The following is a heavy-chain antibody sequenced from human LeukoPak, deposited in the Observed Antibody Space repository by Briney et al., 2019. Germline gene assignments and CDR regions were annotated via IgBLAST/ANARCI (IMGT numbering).Heavy chain of an antibody. Sequence: GSLRLSCAASGVTFSSYAMSWVRQAPGKGLEWVSAISGSGGSTYYADSVKGRFTISRDNSQNTPYPQINSPRGEDTAVYYCGEEVNYGVWNFGYWGQGTLVTVSS. CDR3: GEEVNYGVWNFGY. V-gene: IGHV3-23*01. D-gene: IGHD3-10*01. CDR2: ISGSGGST. CDR1: GVTFSSYA. J-gene: IGHJ4*02.